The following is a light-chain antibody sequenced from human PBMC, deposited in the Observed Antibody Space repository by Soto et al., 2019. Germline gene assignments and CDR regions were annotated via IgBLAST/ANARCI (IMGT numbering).Light chain of an antibody. V-gene: IGKV1-39*01. J-gene: IGKJ2*01. CDR1: QSFSSD. Sequence: DIQMTQSTSSLSASVGDRVTIPGRASQSFSSDLNWYPQKQGKAPKLLIYAASTLQSRVPSRFSGSESGADFTLTISSLQPEAGATDYWQQSYSTPPYTFGQGTKLEIK. CDR3: QQSYSTPPYT. CDR2: AAS.